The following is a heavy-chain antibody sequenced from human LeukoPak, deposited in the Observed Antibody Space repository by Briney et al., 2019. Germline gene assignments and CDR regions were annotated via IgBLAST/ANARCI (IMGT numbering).Heavy chain of an antibody. Sequence: SETLSLTCTVSGGSISSYYWSWIRQPPGKGLEWIGYIYYSGGTNYNPSLKSRVTISVDTSKNQFSLKLSSVTAADTAVYYCARAGGSHYYYGMDVWGQGTTVTVSS. CDR2: IYYSGGT. CDR3: ARAGGSHYYYGMDV. J-gene: IGHJ6*02. D-gene: IGHD2-15*01. V-gene: IGHV4-59*01. CDR1: GGSISSYY.